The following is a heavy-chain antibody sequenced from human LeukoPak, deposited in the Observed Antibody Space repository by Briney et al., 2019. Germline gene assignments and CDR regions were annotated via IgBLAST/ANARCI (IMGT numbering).Heavy chain of an antibody. J-gene: IGHJ3*02. Sequence: PGGTLRLSCAASGFTFSHYGMTWVRQAPGKGLEWVSAISGGGGSTYYADSVKGRFTISRDNSKNTLYLQMNSLRAEDTAVYYCAKGGSYSLSHAFDIWGQGTMVTASS. CDR2: ISGGGGST. V-gene: IGHV3-23*01. D-gene: IGHD1-26*01. CDR1: GFTFSHYG. CDR3: AKGGSYSLSHAFDI.